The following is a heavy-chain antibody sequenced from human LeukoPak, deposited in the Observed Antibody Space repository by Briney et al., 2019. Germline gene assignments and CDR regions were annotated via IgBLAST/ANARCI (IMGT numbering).Heavy chain of an antibody. CDR2: INNSGGNT. V-gene: IGHV3-23*01. CDR1: GFTFSSYA. J-gene: IGHJ4*02. D-gene: IGHD1-7*01. Sequence: GGSLRLSCAASGFTFSSYAISWVRQAPGEGLEWVSTINNSGGNTYYADSVKGRFTISRDNSKNTLYLQMNSLRAEDTAVYYCARGNWNYDWGQGTLVTVSS. CDR3: ARGNWNYD.